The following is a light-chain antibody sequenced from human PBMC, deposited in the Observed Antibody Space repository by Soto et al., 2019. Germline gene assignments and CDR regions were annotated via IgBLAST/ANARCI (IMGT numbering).Light chain of an antibody. CDR3: FSYTSSGTYV. CDR2: EVS. Sequence: LTQPASVSGSPGQSITISCTGTSSDVGSYKYVSWYQQHPGKAPKLMIYEVSNRPSGVSNRFSGSKSGNTASLTISGLQAEDETDYYCFSYTSSGTYVFGTGTKVTVL. J-gene: IGLJ1*01. V-gene: IGLV2-14*01. CDR1: SSDVGSYKY.